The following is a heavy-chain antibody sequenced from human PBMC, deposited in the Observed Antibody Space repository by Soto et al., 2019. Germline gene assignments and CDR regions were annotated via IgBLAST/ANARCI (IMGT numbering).Heavy chain of an antibody. CDR1: GFTFSNYA. J-gene: IGHJ1*01. CDR2: ISGSGDVT. CDR3: ARDFDSFQH. V-gene: IGHV3-23*01. Sequence: PGGSLRLSCAASGFTFSNYAMSWVRQAPGKGLEWVSAISGSGDVTPYADSVKGRFTISRDNSKTTLYLQMNSLRSDDTAVYYCARDFDSFQHWGQGTLVTVSS.